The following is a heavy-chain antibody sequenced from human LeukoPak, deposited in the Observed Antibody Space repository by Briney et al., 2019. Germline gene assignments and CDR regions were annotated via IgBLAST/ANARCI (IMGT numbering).Heavy chain of an antibody. D-gene: IGHD2-2*01. Sequence: SETLSLTCTVSGGSISSYYWSWIRQPPGKGLEWIGYIYTSGSTNYNPSLKSRVTISVDTSENQFSLKLSSVTAADTAVYYCARHNQLLDWFDPWGQGTLVTVSS. CDR3: ARHNQLLDWFDP. V-gene: IGHV4-4*09. CDR2: IYTSGST. CDR1: GGSISSYY. J-gene: IGHJ5*02.